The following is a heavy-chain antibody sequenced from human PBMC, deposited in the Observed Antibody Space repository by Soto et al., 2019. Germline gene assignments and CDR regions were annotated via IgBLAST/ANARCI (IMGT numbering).Heavy chain of an antibody. CDR1: GFSLSTSRMC. CDR2: IDWDDDK. D-gene: IGHD3-22*01. J-gene: IGHJ4*02. V-gene: IGHV2-70*11. Sequence: SGPTLVNPTQTLTLTCTFSGFSLSTSRMCVSWIRQPPGKALEWLARIDWDDDKYYSTSLKTRLTISKDTSKNQVVLTMTNMDPVDTATYYCARSTYYFDSSGYGFYSFDDWGQGTLVTVSS. CDR3: ARSTYYFDSSGYGFYSFDD.